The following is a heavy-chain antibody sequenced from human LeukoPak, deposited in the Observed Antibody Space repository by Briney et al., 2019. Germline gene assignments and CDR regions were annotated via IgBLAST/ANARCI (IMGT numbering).Heavy chain of an antibody. V-gene: IGHV3-74*01. D-gene: IGHD2-15*01. CDR3: ARGDCSGGSCPFEY. Sequence: GGSLRLSCAASGFTFSSYWMHWVRQAPGKGLVWVSRINSDGSSTSYADSVKGRFTISRDNAKSSVYLQMNSLRAEDTAVYYCARGDCSGGSCPFEYWGQGTLVTVSS. CDR1: GFTFSSYW. J-gene: IGHJ4*02. CDR2: INSDGSST.